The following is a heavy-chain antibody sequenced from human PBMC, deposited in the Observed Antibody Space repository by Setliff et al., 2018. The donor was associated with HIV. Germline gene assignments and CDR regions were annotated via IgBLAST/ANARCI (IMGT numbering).Heavy chain of an antibody. D-gene: IGHD6-13*01. CDR2: MSYDGNNK. CDR3: ARVQQQLLQEDDYFDY. CDR1: GITFSSYA. V-gene: IGHV3-30*01. J-gene: IGHJ4*02. Sequence: GGSLRLSCAANGITFSSYAMTWVRQAPGKGLEWVAVMSYDGNNKYYADSVKGRFTLSRDNFRNTLYLQMNSLRPEDTAVYYCARVQQQLLQEDDYFDYWGQGTLVTVS.